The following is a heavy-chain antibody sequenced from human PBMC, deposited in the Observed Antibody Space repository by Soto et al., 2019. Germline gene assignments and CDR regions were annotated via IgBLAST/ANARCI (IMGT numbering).Heavy chain of an antibody. CDR3: AKEMFPRTVLDSSSPWGDY. CDR1: GFTFDDFG. V-gene: IGHV3-30*18. D-gene: IGHD3-22*01. Sequence: QVQPVESGGGVVQPGTSLKLSCAASGFTFDDFGFHWVRQAPGKGLEWVATLSYDGSHEYYADSVKGRFTISRDNSKITLYLQMNSLKTEDTAMYYCAKEMFPRTVLDSSSPWGDYWGQGTLVTVSS. CDR2: LSYDGSHE. J-gene: IGHJ4*02.